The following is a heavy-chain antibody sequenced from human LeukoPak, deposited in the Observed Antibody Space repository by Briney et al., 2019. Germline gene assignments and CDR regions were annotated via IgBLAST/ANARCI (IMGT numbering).Heavy chain of an antibody. V-gene: IGHV3-21*01. J-gene: IGHJ6*02. CDR3: ARDSGYWLATTTYDYYYGMDV. CDR2: ISSSSSYI. CDR1: GFTFSSYS. D-gene: IGHD5-24*01. Sequence: GGSLRLSCAASGFTFSSYSMNWVRQAPGKGLEWVSSISSSSSYIYYADSVKGRFTISRDNAKNSLYLQMNSLRDEDTAAYYCARDSGYWLATTTYDYYYGMDVWGQGTTVTVSS.